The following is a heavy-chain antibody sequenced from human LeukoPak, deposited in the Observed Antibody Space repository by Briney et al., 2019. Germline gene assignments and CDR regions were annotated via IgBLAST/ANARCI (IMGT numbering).Heavy chain of an antibody. J-gene: IGHJ6*03. V-gene: IGHV1-18*01. CDR2: ISAYNGNT. CDR3: ARDHSSGWGVRMGYYYYMDV. Sequence: ASVKVSCKASGYTFTSYGISWVRQAPGQGLEWMGWISAYNGNTNYAQKLQGRVTMTTDTSTSTAYMELRSLRSDDTAVYYCARDHSSGWGVRMGYYYYMDVWGKGTTVTVSS. D-gene: IGHD6-19*01. CDR1: GYTFTSYG.